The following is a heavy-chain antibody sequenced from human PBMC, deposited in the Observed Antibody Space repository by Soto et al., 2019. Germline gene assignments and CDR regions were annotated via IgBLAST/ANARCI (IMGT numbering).Heavy chain of an antibody. V-gene: IGHV1-3*01. J-gene: IGHJ4*02. CDR1: GYTFTTYT. CDR2: INAGNGNT. D-gene: IGHD2-21*02. CDR3: ARDPNFGGDRWLDY. Sequence: QVLLVQPGAEVKKPGASVKVSCKASGYTFTTYTVQWVRQAPGQRLEWMGWINAGNGNTKYSQKFQGRVTITRDTSATTVYMELSSLRSEDTAVYYCARDPNFGGDRWLDYWGQGTLVTVSS.